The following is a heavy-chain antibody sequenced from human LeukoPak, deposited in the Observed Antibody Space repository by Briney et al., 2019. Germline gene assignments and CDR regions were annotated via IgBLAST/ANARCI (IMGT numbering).Heavy chain of an antibody. CDR2: ISYIGST. V-gene: IGHV4-59*11. CDR1: ADSFSSHY. Sequence: SETLSLTCAVSADSFSSHYWTWIRQPPGKGLEWIGYISYIGSTNYNPSLKSQVTISIDTSKNQFSLKLSSVTAADTAVYYCARDLVTVTKGFDIWGQGTMVSVSS. D-gene: IGHD4-17*01. J-gene: IGHJ3*02. CDR3: ARDLVTVTKGFDI.